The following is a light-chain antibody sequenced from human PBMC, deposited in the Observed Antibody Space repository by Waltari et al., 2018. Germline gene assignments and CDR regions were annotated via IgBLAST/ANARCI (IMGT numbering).Light chain of an antibody. CDR1: DSDIGAYIY. CDR3: SSYTRRNTVI. V-gene: IGLV2-14*03. J-gene: IGLJ2*01. Sequence: QSALAQPASVSGSPGQSITISCTGTDSDIGAYIYVSWYQQHPGIAPKLLLYDVSVRPSGVSDRFSGSKSGKTASLTISGLQPEDAADYYCSSYTRRNTVIFGGGTKLTVV. CDR2: DVS.